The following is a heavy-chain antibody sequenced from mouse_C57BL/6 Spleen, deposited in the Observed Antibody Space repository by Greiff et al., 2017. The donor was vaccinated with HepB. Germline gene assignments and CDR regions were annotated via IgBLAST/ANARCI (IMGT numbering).Heavy chain of an antibody. V-gene: IGHV5-17*01. CDR1: GFTFSDYG. D-gene: IGHD3-2*02. J-gene: IGHJ4*01. CDR3: AVTYSSGAMDY. Sequence: EVQRVESGGGLVKPGGSLKLSCAASGFTFSDYGMHWVRQAPEKGLEWVAYISSGSSTIYYADTVKGRFTISRDNAKNTLFLQMTSLRSEDTAMYYCAVTYSSGAMDYWGQGTSVTVSS. CDR2: ISSGSSTI.